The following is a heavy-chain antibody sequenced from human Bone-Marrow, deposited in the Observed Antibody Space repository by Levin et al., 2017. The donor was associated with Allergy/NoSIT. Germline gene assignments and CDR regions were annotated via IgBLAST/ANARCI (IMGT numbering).Heavy chain of an antibody. J-gene: IGHJ2*01. D-gene: IGHD1-1*01. CDR2: IDPTDSYT. CDR1: GYSFTTYW. V-gene: IGHV5-10-1*01. CDR3: TRRWKSTSQRYWSFDL. Sequence: GESLKISCRVSGYSFTTYWINWVRQTPGKGLEWVGRIDPTDSYTKYSPTFQGRVTLSVDKSTSTAYLQWSSLRASDSAMYYCTRRWKSTSQRYWSFDLWGRGSPVIVSS.